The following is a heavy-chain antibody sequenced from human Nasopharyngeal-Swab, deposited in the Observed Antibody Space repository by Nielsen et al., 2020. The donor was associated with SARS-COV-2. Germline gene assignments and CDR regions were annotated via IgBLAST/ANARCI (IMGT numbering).Heavy chain of an antibody. V-gene: IGHV1-69*01. CDR2: IIPIFGTA. J-gene: IGHJ6*02. Sequence: WVRQAPGQGLEWMGGIIPIFGTANYAQKFQGRVTITADESTSTAYMELSSLRSEGTAVYYCARAVEAYYYYGMDVWGQGTTVTVSS. CDR3: ARAVEAYYYYGMDV. D-gene: IGHD5-24*01.